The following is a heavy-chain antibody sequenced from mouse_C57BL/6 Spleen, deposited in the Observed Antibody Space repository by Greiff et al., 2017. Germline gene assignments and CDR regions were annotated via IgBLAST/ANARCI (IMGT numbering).Heavy chain of an antibody. CDR1: GFTFSSYA. J-gene: IGHJ4*01. CDR3: ASPYSNYLDY. Sequence: EVQGVESGGGLVKPGGSLKLSCAASGFTFSSYAMSWVRQTPEKRLEWVATISDGGSYTYYPDNVKGRFTISRDNAKNNLYLQMSHLKSKDTAMYYCASPYSNYLDYWGQGTSVTVSS. CDR2: ISDGGSYT. V-gene: IGHV5-4*01. D-gene: IGHD2-5*01.